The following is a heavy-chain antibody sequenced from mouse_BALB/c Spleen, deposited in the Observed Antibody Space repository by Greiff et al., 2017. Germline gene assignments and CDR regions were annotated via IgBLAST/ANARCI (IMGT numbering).Heavy chain of an antibody. CDR1: GFTFSSFG. CDR3: ARAAYGNYRYFDV. J-gene: IGHJ1*01. CDR2: ISSGSSTI. V-gene: IGHV5-17*02. D-gene: IGHD2-1*01. Sequence: EVKLVESGGGLVQPGGSRKLSCAASGFTFSSFGMHWVRQAPEKGLEWVAYISSGSSTIYYADTVKGRFTISRDNPKNTLFLQMTSLRSEDTAMYYCARAAYGNYRYFDVWGAGTTVTVSS.